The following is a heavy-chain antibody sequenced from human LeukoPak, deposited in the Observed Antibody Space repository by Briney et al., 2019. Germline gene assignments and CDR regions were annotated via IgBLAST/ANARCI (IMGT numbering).Heavy chain of an antibody. Sequence: HPGRSLRLSCAASRFTFSNYAMHWVRQAPGKGLEWVAVISYDGSNKYYADSVKGRFTISRDNSKNTLYLQMNSLRAEDTAVYYCAKDWDDISAGDYWGQGTLVTVSS. J-gene: IGHJ4*02. CDR3: AKDWDDISAGDY. D-gene: IGHD3-9*01. CDR1: RFTFSNYA. CDR2: ISYDGSNK. V-gene: IGHV3-30-3*01.